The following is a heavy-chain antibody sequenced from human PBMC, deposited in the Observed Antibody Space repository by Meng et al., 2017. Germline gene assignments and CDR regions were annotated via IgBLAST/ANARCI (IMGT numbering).Heavy chain of an antibody. CDR1: GFTFSSYA. D-gene: IGHD5-12*01. J-gene: IGHJ4*02. CDR2: ITYDGSNK. V-gene: IGHV3-30*01. Sequence: GESLKISCAASGFTFSSYAMHWVRQAPGKGLEWVAVITYDGSNKYYADSVEGRFTISRDNSKNTLYLQMNSLRAEDTAVYYCAREYSGYDYFDYWGQGTMVTVSS. CDR3: AREYSGYDYFDY.